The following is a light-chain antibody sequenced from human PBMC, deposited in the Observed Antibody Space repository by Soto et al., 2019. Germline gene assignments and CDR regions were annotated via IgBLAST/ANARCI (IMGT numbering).Light chain of an antibody. Sequence: QSVLTQPASGSGSRGQSITISCTGTSSDVGSYNLVSWYQQHPGKAPKLMMYEVSKRPSGVSNRFSGSKSGNTASLTISGLQAEDEADYYCCSYAGSSTYVFGTGTKVTVL. CDR3: CSYAGSSTYV. V-gene: IGLV2-23*02. CDR2: EVS. J-gene: IGLJ1*01. CDR1: SSDVGSYNL.